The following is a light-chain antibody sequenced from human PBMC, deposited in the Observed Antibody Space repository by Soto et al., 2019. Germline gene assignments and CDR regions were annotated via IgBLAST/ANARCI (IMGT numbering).Light chain of an antibody. CDR2: DVS. CDR1: SSDVGGYNY. Sequence: QSALTQPRSVSGSPGQSVTISCTGTSSDVGGYNYVSWYQQHPGKAPKLMIYDVSKRPSGVPDRFSGSKSGNTASPTISGLLAEDEADYYCCSYAGNYTHVFGTGTKLTVL. J-gene: IGLJ1*01. V-gene: IGLV2-11*01. CDR3: CSYAGNYTHV.